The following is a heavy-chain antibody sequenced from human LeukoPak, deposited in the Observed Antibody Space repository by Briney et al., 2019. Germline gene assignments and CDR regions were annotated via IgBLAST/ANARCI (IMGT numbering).Heavy chain of an antibody. Sequence: GGSLRLSCAASGFTFSSYAMHWVRQAPGKGLEWVAVISYDGSNKYYADSVKGRFTISRDNSKNTLYLQMNSLRAEDTAVYYCSKELRRVFGSVGYMDVWGKGTTVTVSS. D-gene: IGHD1-26*01. CDR1: GFTFSSYA. J-gene: IGHJ6*03. V-gene: IGHV3-30*04. CDR3: SKELRRVFGSVGYMDV. CDR2: ISYDGSNK.